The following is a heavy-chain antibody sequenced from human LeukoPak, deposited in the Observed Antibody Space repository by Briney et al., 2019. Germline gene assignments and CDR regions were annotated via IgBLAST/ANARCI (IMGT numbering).Heavy chain of an antibody. V-gene: IGHV1-2*06. D-gene: IGHD3-10*01. CDR1: GYTFTGYY. Sequence: GASVKVSCKASGYTFTGYYMHWVRQAPGQGLEWMGRINPNSGGTNYAQKFQGRVTMTRETSISTAYMELSRLRSDDTAVYYCARSAITMVRGGGGYYFDYWGQGTLVTVSS. CDR3: ARSAITMVRGGGGYYFDY. CDR2: INPNSGGT. J-gene: IGHJ4*02.